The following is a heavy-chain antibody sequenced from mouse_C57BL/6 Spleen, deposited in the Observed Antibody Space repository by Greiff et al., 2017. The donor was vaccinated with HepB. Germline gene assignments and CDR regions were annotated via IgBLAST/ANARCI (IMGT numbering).Heavy chain of an antibody. CDR2: ISYDGSN. CDR1: GYSITSGYY. CDR3: ARDRAYDYDGAY. Sequence: EVQLQESGPGLVKPSQSLSLTCSVTGYSITSGYYWNWIRQFPGNKLEWMGYISYDGSNNYNPSLKNRISITRDTSKNQFFLKLNSVTTEDTATYYCARDRAYDYDGAYWGQGTLVTVSA. D-gene: IGHD2-4*01. V-gene: IGHV3-6*01. J-gene: IGHJ3*01.